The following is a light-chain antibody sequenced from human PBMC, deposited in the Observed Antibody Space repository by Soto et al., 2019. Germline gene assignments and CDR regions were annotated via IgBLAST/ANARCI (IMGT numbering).Light chain of an antibody. J-gene: IGKJ5*01. CDR2: DAS. V-gene: IGKV3D-15*01. CDR1: QSVSNN. CDR3: QQYNNWPPIT. Sequence: EIVRTQSPATLSVSPGERAKLSCRASQSVSNNYLAWYQQKPCQAPRLLIYDASSRATGIPDRFSGGGSGTDFTPTISSLQSQDFAVYYCQQYNNWPPITFGQGTRLEIK.